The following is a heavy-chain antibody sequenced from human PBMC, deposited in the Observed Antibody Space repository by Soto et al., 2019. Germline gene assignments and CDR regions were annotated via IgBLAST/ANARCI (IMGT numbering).Heavy chain of an antibody. CDR3: ARCGAEAYYDFWSGYYIDY. J-gene: IGHJ4*02. CDR2: ISAYNGNT. D-gene: IGHD3-3*01. Sequence: QVQLVQSGAEVKKPGASVKVSCKASGYTFTSYGISWVRQAPGQGLEWMGWISAYNGNTNYAQKLQGRVTMTTDTATSTAYMELRSLRSDDTAVYYCARCGAEAYYDFWSGYYIDYWGQGTLVTVSS. CDR1: GYTFTSYG. V-gene: IGHV1-18*01.